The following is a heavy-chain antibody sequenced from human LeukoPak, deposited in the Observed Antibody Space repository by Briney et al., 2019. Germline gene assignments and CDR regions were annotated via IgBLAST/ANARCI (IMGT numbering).Heavy chain of an antibody. D-gene: IGHD3-22*01. CDR3: ARTPGSSGCYFDY. V-gene: IGHV4-59*01. CDR1: GGSIRSNY. J-gene: IGHJ4*02. Sequence: PSETLSLTCIVSGGSIRSNYWSWIRQPPGKGLEWIGYIYYSGSTNYNPSLKSRVTISVDTSKNQFSLKLSSVTAADTAVYYCARTPGSSGCYFDYWGQGTLVTVSS. CDR2: IYYSGST.